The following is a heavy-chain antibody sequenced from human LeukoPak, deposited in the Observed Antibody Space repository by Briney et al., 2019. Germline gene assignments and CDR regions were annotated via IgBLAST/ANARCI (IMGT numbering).Heavy chain of an antibody. CDR3: ARGRPGRCCAH. CDR2: LRHDGTNK. J-gene: IGHJ4*02. Sequence: PGGSLRLSSAAYGFTFSSYGMHWVRQAPGKGLEWVAFLRHDGTNKNYAASLKGRFIISRDNSKNTVSLEMSSLTSEDTAVYYCARGRPGRCCAHWCQGTEITVSS. CDR1: GFTFSSYG. V-gene: IGHV3-30*02. D-gene: IGHD2-8*01.